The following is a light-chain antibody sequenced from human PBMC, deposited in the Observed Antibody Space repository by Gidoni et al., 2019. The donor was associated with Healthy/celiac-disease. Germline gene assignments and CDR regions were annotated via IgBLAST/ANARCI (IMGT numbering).Light chain of an antibody. CDR2: GAP. J-gene: IGKJ2*01. V-gene: IGKV3-15*01. CDR3: QQYNNWPPYT. Sequence: EIVMTQSPATLSVSPGERATLSCRASQSVSSYLAWSQQKPGQAPRLLIYGAPTRATGIPARFSGSGSGTEFTLTISSLQSEDFAVYYWQQYNNWPPYTFGQGTKLEIK. CDR1: QSVSSY.